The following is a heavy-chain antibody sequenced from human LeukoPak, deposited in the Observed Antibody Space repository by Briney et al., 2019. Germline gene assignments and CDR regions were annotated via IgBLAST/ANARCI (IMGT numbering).Heavy chain of an antibody. CDR2: ISPGSSTI. CDR1: GFTVGTYR. Sequence: RGLRRFSCDASGFTVGTYRMDCVGQDPGKGLEWVSYISPGSSTIYYADSVKGRFTISRDNAKNSLYLQMNSLRYEDTAVYYCARGVDYWGQGTLVTVSS. V-gene: IGHV3-48*02. J-gene: IGHJ4*02. CDR3: ARGVDY.